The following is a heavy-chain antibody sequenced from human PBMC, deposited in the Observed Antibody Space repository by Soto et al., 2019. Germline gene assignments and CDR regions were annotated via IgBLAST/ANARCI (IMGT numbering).Heavy chain of an antibody. CDR3: ASWGRGYNWFDP. Sequence: SETLSLTCTVSGGSISSGGYYWSWIRQHPGKGLEWIGYIYYSGSTYYNPSLKSRVTISVDTSKNQFSLKLSSVTAADTAVYYCASWGRGYNWFDPWGQGTLVTVSS. J-gene: IGHJ5*02. D-gene: IGHD3-16*01. CDR1: GGSISSGGYY. V-gene: IGHV4-31*03. CDR2: IYYSGST.